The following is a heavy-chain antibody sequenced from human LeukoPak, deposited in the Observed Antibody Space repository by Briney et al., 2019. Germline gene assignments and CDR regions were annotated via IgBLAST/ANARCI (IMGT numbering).Heavy chain of an antibody. CDR1: GGTFSSYA. CDR3: ARLYCSGGSCRQVFDY. D-gene: IGHD2-15*01. J-gene: IGHJ4*02. CDR2: IIPIFGTA. V-gene: IGHV1-69*13. Sequence: GASVKVSCKASGGTFSSYAISWVRQAPGQGLEWMGGIIPIFGTANYAQKFQGRVTITADESTSTANMELSSLRSEDTAVYYCARLYCSGGSCRQVFDYWGQGTLVTVSS.